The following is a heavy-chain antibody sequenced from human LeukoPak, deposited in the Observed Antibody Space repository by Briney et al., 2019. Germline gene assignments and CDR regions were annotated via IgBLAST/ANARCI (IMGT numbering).Heavy chain of an antibody. J-gene: IGHJ4*02. D-gene: IGHD2-21*02. CDR3: AKDESYCGGDCYAGGD. V-gene: IGHV3-30*04. CDR1: GFTFSSYA. CDR2: ISYDGSNK. Sequence: GGSLRLSCAASGFTFSSYAMHWVRQAPGKGLEWVAVISYDGSNKYYADSVKGRFTISRDNSKNTLYLQMNSLRAEDTAVYYCAKDESYCGGDCYAGGDWGQGTLVTVSS.